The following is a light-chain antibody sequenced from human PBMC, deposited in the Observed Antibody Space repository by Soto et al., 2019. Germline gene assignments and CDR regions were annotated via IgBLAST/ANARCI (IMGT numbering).Light chain of an antibody. CDR2: GVT. Sequence: QSVLTQPASVSGSPGQSITISCTGASGDFGGYNCVSWYQQHPGKAPQLLIYGVTNRPSGVSNRFSGSKSANTASLTISGLQADDEAEYYCNSYTNSNTLPVFGTGTKVTVL. CDR3: NSYTNSNTLPV. CDR1: SGDFGGYNC. V-gene: IGLV2-14*03. J-gene: IGLJ1*01.